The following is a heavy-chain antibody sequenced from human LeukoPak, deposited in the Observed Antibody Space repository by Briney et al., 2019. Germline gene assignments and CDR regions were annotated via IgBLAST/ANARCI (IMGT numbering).Heavy chain of an antibody. D-gene: IGHD2-15*01. V-gene: IGHV1-46*01. Sequence: ASVKVSCKASGYTFTSYYMHWVRQAPGQVLEWMVIINPSGGSTSYAQKFQGRVTMTRDTSTSTVYMELSSLRSEDTAVYYCAREGPLGYCSGGSCSSFDYWGQGTLVTVSS. CDR1: GYTFTSYY. CDR2: INPSGGST. J-gene: IGHJ4*02. CDR3: AREGPLGYCSGGSCSSFDY.